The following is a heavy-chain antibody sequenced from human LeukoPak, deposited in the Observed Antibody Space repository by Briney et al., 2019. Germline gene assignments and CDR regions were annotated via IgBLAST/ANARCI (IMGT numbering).Heavy chain of an antibody. Sequence: GGSLRLSCAASGFTFSTYAMHWARQAPGKGLEWVALISYHGSNTYYADSVKGRFTISRDNSKNTLYLQMNSLRAEDTAVYYCARGEEYFDYWGQGTLVTVSS. V-gene: IGHV3-30-3*01. CDR1: GFTFSTYA. CDR3: ARGEEYFDY. J-gene: IGHJ4*02. CDR2: ISYHGSNT.